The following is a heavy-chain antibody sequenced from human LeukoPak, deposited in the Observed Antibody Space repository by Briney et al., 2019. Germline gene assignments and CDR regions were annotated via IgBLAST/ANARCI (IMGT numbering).Heavy chain of an antibody. D-gene: IGHD2/OR15-2a*01. J-gene: IGHJ4*02. V-gene: IGHV4-34*01. CDR1: YX. CDR2: INHSGST. CDR3: GXXXXXXIYPPFFDY. Sequence: YXXSXIRQPPGXGLXXXGEINHSGSTNXNPSLKSRVTISVDXXXNQXSLKLSSVTAADTAVYYCGXXXXXXIYPPFFDYWGQGTLVTVSS.